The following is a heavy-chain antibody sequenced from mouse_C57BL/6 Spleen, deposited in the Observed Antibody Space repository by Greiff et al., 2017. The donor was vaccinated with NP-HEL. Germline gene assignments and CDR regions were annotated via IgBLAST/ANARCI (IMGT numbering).Heavy chain of an antibody. V-gene: IGHV1-54*01. J-gene: IGHJ4*01. CDR1: GYAFTNYL. CDR2: INPGSGGT. CDR3: ARGGINTVVAHYYAMDY. Sequence: QVQLQQSGAELVRPGTSVKVSCKASGYAFTNYLLEWVKQRPGQGLEWIGVINPGSGGTNYNEKFKGQATLTADKSSSTAYMQLSSLTSEDSSVYFCARGGINTVVAHYYAMDYWGQGTSVTVSS. D-gene: IGHD1-1*01.